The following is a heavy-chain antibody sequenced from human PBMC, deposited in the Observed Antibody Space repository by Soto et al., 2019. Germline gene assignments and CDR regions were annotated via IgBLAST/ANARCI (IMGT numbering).Heavy chain of an antibody. CDR3: VRGRDSGLYYFDS. CDR2: INTAGDT. Sequence: FLRLSCAASGFTFGIYDMHWVRQATGKGLEWVSTINTAGDTYSPGSVKGRFTISRENAKNSLYLQMNSLRVDDTAVYFCVRGRDSGLYYFDSWGQGTLVTVSS. CDR1: GFTFGIYD. D-gene: IGHD2-21*01. V-gene: IGHV3-13*01. J-gene: IGHJ4*02.